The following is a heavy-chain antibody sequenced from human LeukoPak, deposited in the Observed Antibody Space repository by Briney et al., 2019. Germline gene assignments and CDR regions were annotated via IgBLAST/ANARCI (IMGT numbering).Heavy chain of an antibody. V-gene: IGHV4-59*01. CDR3: ARDYYDSSGYDAFDI. J-gene: IGHJ3*02. CDR1: GGSISSYY. Sequence: PSETLSLTCTVSGGSISSYYWSWIRQPPGKGLEWIGYIYYSGSTNYNPPLKSRVTISVDTSKNQISLKLSSVTAADTAVYYCARDYYDSSGYDAFDIWGQGTMVTVSS. CDR2: IYYSGST. D-gene: IGHD3-22*01.